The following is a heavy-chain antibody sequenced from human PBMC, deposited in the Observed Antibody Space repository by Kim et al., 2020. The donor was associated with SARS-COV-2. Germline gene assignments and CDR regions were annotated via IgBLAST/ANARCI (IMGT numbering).Heavy chain of an antibody. Sequence: TIDYADSVKGRVTSSRDNARDSAYLQVNSLRDEDTAVYYCVRETPQGLDVWGKGTTVTVSS. J-gene: IGHJ6*04. CDR3: VRETPQGLDV. CDR2: TI. V-gene: IGHV3-48*02.